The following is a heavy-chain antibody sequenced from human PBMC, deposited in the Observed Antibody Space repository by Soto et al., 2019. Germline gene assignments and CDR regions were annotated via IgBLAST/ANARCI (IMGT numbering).Heavy chain of an antibody. Sequence: SETLSLTCTVSGGSISSYYWSWIRQPPGKGLEWIGYIYYSGSTNYNPSLKSRVTISVDTSKNQFSLKLSSVTAADTAVYYCARAGVTPYYFDYWGQGTLVTVPS. CDR3: ARAGVTPYYFDY. J-gene: IGHJ4*02. CDR2: IYYSGST. D-gene: IGHD5-18*01. V-gene: IGHV4-59*01. CDR1: GGSISSYY.